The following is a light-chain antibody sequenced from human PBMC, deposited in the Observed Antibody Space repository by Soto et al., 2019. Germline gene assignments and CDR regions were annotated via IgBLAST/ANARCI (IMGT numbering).Light chain of an antibody. CDR2: RNN. V-gene: IGLV1-47*01. CDR1: SSNIGSNY. CDR3: VAWDDSLSAHVV. Sequence: QSALTQPPSASGTPGQRVTISCSGSSSNIGSNYVYWYQQLPGTAPKLLIYRNNQRPSGVPDRFSGSKSGTSASLAISGLRSEDEADYYCVAWDDSLSAHVVFGGGTKLTVL. J-gene: IGLJ2*01.